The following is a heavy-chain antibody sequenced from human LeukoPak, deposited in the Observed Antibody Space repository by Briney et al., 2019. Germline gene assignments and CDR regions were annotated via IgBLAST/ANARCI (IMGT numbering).Heavy chain of an antibody. D-gene: IGHD3-9*01. J-gene: IGHJ4*02. CDR1: GGSISSYY. CDR3: ARAKPSTGSTLGY. Sequence: SETLSLTCTVSGGSISSYYWSWIRQPPGKGLEWIGYIYYSGSTNYNPSLKSRVTISVDTSKNQFSLKLSSVTAADTAVYYCARAKPSTGSTLGYWGQGTLVTVSS. CDR2: IYYSGST. V-gene: IGHV4-59*01.